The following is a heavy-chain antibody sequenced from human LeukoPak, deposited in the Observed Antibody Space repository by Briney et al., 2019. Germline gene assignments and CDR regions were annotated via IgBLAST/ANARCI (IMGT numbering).Heavy chain of an antibody. J-gene: IGHJ4*02. V-gene: IGHV4-59*01. CDR3: ARTLYVPYFDY. CDR2: IYYSGST. CDR1: GGSISIYY. D-gene: IGHD2-8*01. Sequence: SETLSLTCTVSGGSISIYYWSWIRQPLGKGLEWIGYIYYSGSTNYNPSLKSRVTISVDTSKNQFSLKLSSVTAADTAVYYCARTLYVPYFDYWGQGTLVTVSS.